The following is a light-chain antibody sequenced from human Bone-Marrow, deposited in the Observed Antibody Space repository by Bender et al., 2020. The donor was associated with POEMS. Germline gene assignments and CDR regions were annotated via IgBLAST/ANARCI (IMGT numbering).Light chain of an antibody. Sequence: QSALTQPAFVSGSPGQSITISCTGTSSDVGSSNFVSWYQHHPGKAPKLLIYDVNVRPSGVPDRFSGSKSGNTASLTISGLQAEDEADYYCTSYAGSDNLVFGGGTKLTVL. J-gene: IGLJ2*01. V-gene: IGLV2-11*01. CDR3: TSYAGSDNLV. CDR2: DVN. CDR1: SSDVGSSNF.